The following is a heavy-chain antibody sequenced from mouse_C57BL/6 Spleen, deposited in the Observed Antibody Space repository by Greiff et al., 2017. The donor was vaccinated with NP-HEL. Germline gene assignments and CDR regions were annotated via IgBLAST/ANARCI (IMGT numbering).Heavy chain of an antibody. Sequence: QVQLQQSGAELVKPGASVKLSCKASGYTFTEYTIHWVKQRSGQGLEWIGWFYPGSGSIKYNEKFKDKATLTADKSSSTVYMELSRLTSEDSAVYFCARHEEDYSNQYYYAMDYWGQGTSVTVSS. D-gene: IGHD2-5*01. CDR1: GYTFTEYT. V-gene: IGHV1-62-2*01. CDR3: ARHEEDYSNQYYYAMDY. J-gene: IGHJ4*01. CDR2: FYPGSGSI.